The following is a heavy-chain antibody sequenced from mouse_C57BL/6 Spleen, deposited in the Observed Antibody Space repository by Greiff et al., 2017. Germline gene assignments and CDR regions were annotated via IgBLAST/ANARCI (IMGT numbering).Heavy chain of an antibody. CDR2: ISYDGSN. Sequence: EVKLMESGPGLVKPSQSLSLTCSVTGYSITSGYYWNWIRQFPGNKLEWMGYISYDGSNNYNPSLKNRISITRDTSKNQFFLKLNSVTTEDTATYYCARVKGDYYGSSNEGYFDVWGTGTTVTVSS. J-gene: IGHJ1*03. D-gene: IGHD1-1*01. V-gene: IGHV3-6*01. CDR3: ARVKGDYYGSSNEGYFDV. CDR1: GYSITSGYY.